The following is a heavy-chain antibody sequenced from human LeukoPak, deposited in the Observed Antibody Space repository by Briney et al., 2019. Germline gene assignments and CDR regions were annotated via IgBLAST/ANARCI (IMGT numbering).Heavy chain of an antibody. J-gene: IGHJ4*02. CDR2: ISGSSGII. CDR3: AKDNRRHYTSGPNPDSLH. CDR1: GFTFNTYT. Sequence: GGSLRLSCAASGFTFNTYTMNWVRQAPGKGLEWVSYISGSSGIIDYADSVKGRFTISRDNAKNSLYLQMNSLRVEDTAFYYCAKDNRRHYTSGPNPDSLHWGQGALVTVSS. V-gene: IGHV3-48*04. D-gene: IGHD6-19*01.